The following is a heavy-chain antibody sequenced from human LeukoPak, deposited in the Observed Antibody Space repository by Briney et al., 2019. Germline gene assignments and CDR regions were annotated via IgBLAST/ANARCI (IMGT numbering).Heavy chain of an antibody. V-gene: IGHV3-7*03. CDR3: ARIRGTYGYSLDY. Sequence: GGSLRLSCAASGFTSSSYAMSWVRQAPGKGLEWVASIKQDGSEKYYVDSLKGRFTISRDNAKNSLYLQMNSLRAEDTAVYYCARIRGTYGYSLDYWGQGTLVTVSS. J-gene: IGHJ4*02. CDR2: IKQDGSEK. CDR1: GFTSSSYA. D-gene: IGHD5-18*01.